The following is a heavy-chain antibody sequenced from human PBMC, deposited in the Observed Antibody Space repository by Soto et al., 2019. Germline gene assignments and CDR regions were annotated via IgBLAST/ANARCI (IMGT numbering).Heavy chain of an antibody. Sequence: AASVKVSCKASGYTFTGYYMHWVRQAPGQGLEWMGWINPNSGGTNYAQKFQGWVTMTRDTSISTAYMELSRLRSDDTAVYYCARDSRWCSSTSCYTAYYDFWSGYSNYGMDVWGQGTTVTVSS. V-gene: IGHV1-2*04. CDR2: INPNSGGT. CDR1: GYTFTGYY. CDR3: ARDSRWCSSTSCYTAYYDFWSGYSNYGMDV. D-gene: IGHD3-3*01. J-gene: IGHJ6*02.